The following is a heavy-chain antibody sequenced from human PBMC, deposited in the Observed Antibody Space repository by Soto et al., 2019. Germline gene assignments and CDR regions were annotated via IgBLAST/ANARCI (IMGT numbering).Heavy chain of an antibody. D-gene: IGHD6-19*01. J-gene: IGHJ4*02. CDR3: ARAKSGYSSGWYYFDY. CDR1: GFTFSNYD. CDR2: IGTADDT. V-gene: IGHV3-13*01. Sequence: EVQLVESGGALVQPGGSLRLSCAASGFTFSNYDLRWVRQATGKGLEWVSSIGTADDTYYAGSVKGRFTISREDAKNSLYLQMNSLRAGDTAVYYCARAKSGYSSGWYYFDYWGQGTLVTVSS.